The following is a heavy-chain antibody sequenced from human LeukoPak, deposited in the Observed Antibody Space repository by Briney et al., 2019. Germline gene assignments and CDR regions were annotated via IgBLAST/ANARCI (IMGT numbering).Heavy chain of an antibody. CDR2: IYYSGTT. V-gene: IGHV4-59*08. CDR3: ARWDYYGSGSRRLDY. J-gene: IGHJ4*02. CDR1: GGSLSGYY. D-gene: IGHD3-10*01. Sequence: SETLSLTCTVSGGSLSGYYWNWIRQPPGKGLEWIGYIYYSGTTNYNPSLKSRVTISVDTSKNQFSLTLNSVTAADTAIYYCARWDYYGSGSRRLDYWGQGALVTVSS.